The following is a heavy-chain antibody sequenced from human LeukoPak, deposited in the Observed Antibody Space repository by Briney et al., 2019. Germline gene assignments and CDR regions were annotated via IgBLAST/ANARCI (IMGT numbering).Heavy chain of an antibody. CDR2: IYTSGST. CDR3: ARDSRRDAFDI. J-gene: IGHJ3*02. CDR1: GGSFSGYY. D-gene: IGHD2/OR15-2a*01. Sequence: SETLSLTCAVYGGSFSGYYWSWIRQPAGKGLEWIGRIYTSGSTNYNPSLKSRVTMSVDTSKNQFSLKLSSVTAADTAVYYCARDSRRDAFDIWGQGTMVTVPS. V-gene: IGHV4-4*07.